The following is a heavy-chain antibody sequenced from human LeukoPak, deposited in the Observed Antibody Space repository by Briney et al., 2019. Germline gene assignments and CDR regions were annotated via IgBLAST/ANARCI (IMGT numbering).Heavy chain of an antibody. V-gene: IGHV1-69*05. D-gene: IGHD3-3*01. J-gene: IGHJ5*02. CDR3: ARAIFGVVALNWFDP. Sequence: SVKVSCKASGGTFSSDPISWVRQAPGQGLEWMGGIIPIFGTANYAQKFQGRVTITTDESTSTAYMELSSLRSEDTAVYYCARAIFGVVALNWFDPWGQGTLVTVSS. CDR1: GGTFSSDP. CDR2: IIPIFGTA.